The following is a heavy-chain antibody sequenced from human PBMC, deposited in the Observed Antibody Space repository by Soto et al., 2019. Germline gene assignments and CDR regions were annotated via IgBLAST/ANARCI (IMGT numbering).Heavy chain of an antibody. CDR3: TTDLSYSGRVARDE. Sequence: GGSLRLSCAASGFTFSNAWMNWVRQAPGKGLEWVGRIKSKTDGGTTDYAAPVKGRFTISRDDSKNTLYLQMNSLKTEDTAVYYCTTDLSYSGRVARDEWGQGSLVTVSS. V-gene: IGHV3-15*07. CDR2: IKSKTDGGTT. J-gene: IGHJ4*02. D-gene: IGHD1-26*01. CDR1: GFTFSNAW.